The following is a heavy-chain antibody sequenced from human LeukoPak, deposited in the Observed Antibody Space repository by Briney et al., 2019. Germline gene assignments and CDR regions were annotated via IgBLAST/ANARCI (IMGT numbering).Heavy chain of an antibody. D-gene: IGHD3-10*01. Sequence: SETLSLTCTVSGGSISSYYWSWIRQPPGKGLEWIGCIYYSGSTNYNPSFKSRVAISVDTSRNQFSLKLSSVTAADTAVYYCARGLWFGDENPPYFDYWGQGILVTVSS. CDR1: GGSISSYY. CDR2: IYYSGST. V-gene: IGHV4-59*08. CDR3: ARGLWFGDENPPYFDY. J-gene: IGHJ4*02.